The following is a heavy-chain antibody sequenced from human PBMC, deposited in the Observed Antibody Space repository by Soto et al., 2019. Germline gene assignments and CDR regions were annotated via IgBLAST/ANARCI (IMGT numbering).Heavy chain of an antibody. D-gene: IGHD1-26*01. CDR1: GVSINNGNDY. V-gene: IGHV4-31*03. CDR3: AGIYSGSPGGTFDY. J-gene: IGHJ4*02. CDR2: IHYSGST. Sequence: LSLTCTVSGVSINNGNDYWTWIRQHPGKGLEWIGYIHYSGSTYYNPSLQSRVTISVDTSKNQFSLKLSSVTAADTAVYYCAGIYSGSPGGTFDYWGQG.